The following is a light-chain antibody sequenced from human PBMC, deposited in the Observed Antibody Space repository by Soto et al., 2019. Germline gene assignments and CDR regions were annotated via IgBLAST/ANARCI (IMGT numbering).Light chain of an antibody. CDR3: QQYGHSMWT. V-gene: IGKV3-20*01. Sequence: EIVLTQSPGIQSLSAGERATLSCRASQSVSNKDLAWYQQKPGQAPRLVIYGASNRTTGIPDRFSGSGSGTDFTLTISRLENEDYAVYYCQQYGHSMWTFGQGTKVDIK. CDR2: GAS. J-gene: IGKJ1*01. CDR1: QSVSNKD.